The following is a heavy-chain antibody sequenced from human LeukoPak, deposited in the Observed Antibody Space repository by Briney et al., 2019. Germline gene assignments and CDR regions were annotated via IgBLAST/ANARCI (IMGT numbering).Heavy chain of an antibody. CDR1: GFTFDDYA. J-gene: IGHJ3*02. CDR3: AKVDGVYGDYDLLGAFDI. CDR2: ISWNSGSI. Sequence: PGRSLRLSCAASGFTFDDYAMHWVRQAPGKGLEWVSGISWNSGSIGYADSVKGRFTISRDNAQNSLYLLMNSLRAEDMALYYCAKVDGVYGDYDLLGAFDIWGQGTMVTVSS. V-gene: IGHV3-9*03. D-gene: IGHD4-17*01.